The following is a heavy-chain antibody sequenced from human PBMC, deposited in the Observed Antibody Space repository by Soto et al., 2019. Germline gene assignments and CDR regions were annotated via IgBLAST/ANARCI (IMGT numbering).Heavy chain of an antibody. CDR1: GFTFSTYW. J-gene: IGHJ4*02. D-gene: IGHD2-2*01. Sequence: EVQLVQSGGDLVQPGGSLRLSCVASGFTFSTYWVTWVRRAPGLGLEWVAGIKEDGSEEVYVDSVKGRFSISRDNAKTSLYLQLNSLRAEDTAVYYCATAISSPFSNFDYWGQGSLVTVSS. V-gene: IGHV3-7*01. CDR2: IKEDGSEE. CDR3: ATAISSPFSNFDY.